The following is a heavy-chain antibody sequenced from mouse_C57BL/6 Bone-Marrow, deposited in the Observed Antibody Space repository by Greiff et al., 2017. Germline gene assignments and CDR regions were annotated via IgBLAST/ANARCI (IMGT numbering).Heavy chain of an antibody. Sequence: EVKLQESGPGLVKPSQSLSLTCSVTGYSITSGYYWNWIRQFPGNKLEWMGYISYDGSNNYNPSLKNRISITRDTSKNQFLLKLNSVTTEDTATYYSAREGAMVTGDMDYWGQGTSVTVSS. J-gene: IGHJ4*01. CDR3: AREGAMVTGDMDY. V-gene: IGHV3-6*01. D-gene: IGHD2-2*01. CDR2: ISYDGSN. CDR1: GYSITSGYY.